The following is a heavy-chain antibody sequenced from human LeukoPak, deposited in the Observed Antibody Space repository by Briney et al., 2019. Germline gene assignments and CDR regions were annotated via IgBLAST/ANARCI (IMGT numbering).Heavy chain of an antibody. CDR2: IYSSGST. CDR1: GGSINSYY. J-gene: IGHJ4*02. D-gene: IGHD4-23*01. V-gene: IGHV4-4*07. CDR3: ARGGKATVVTM. Sequence: SESLSLTCTVSGGSINSYYWSWIRQPAGKGLEWIGRIYSSGSTNYNPSLKSRVSMSVDTSKNQFSLKLTSVTAADTALYYCARGGKATVVTMWGQGILVTVSS.